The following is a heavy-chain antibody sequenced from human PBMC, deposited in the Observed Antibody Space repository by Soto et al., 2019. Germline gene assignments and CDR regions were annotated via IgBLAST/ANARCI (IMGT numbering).Heavy chain of an antibody. CDR3: AKDVSSRRWFDP. CDR1: GASIRSYH. CDR2: MQHTGNT. D-gene: IGHD3-16*01. J-gene: IGHJ5*02. Sequence: VQLQESGPGLVRPSETLSLTCAVSGASIRSYHWSWIRQPAGKGLEWIGRMQHTGNTNYNPSLKSRVTMSVDTSKNQISLKMTSVTAADTAVYFCAKDVSSRRWFDPSGQGILVIVSS. V-gene: IGHV4-4*07.